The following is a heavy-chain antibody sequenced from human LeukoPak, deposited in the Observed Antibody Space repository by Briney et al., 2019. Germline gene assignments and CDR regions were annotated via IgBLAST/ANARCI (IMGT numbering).Heavy chain of an antibody. D-gene: IGHD3-22*01. J-gene: IGHJ6*02. Sequence: GGSLRLSCAASGFTFSSYWMHWVRQAPGKGLVWVSRINSDGSSTSYADSVKGRFTISRDNAKNTLYLQMNSLRAEDTAVYYCARAQRYYYDSSGYYQPYYYYYGMDVWGQGTTVTVSS. CDR1: GFTFSSYW. V-gene: IGHV3-74*01. CDR3: ARAQRYYYDSSGYYQPYYYYYGMDV. CDR2: INSDGSST.